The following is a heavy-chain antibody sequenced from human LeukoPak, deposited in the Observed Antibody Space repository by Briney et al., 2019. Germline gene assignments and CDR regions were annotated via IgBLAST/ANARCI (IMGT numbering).Heavy chain of an antibody. CDR2: ISSSGSTI. V-gene: IGHV3-48*03. D-gene: IGHD5-12*01. J-gene: IGHJ4*02. Sequence: SGGSLRLSCAASGFTFSSYEMNWVRQAPGKGLEWVSYISSSGSTIYYADSVKGRFTISRDNAKNSLYLQMNSLRAEDTAVYYCARTIGYSGYDQRDYWGQGTLVTVSS. CDR1: GFTFSSYE. CDR3: ARTIGYSGYDQRDY.